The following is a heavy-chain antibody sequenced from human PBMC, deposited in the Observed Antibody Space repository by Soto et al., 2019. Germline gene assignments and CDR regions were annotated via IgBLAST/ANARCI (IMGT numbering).Heavy chain of an antibody. CDR2: IYHSGST. V-gene: IGHV4-30-2*01. CDR3: ARGAVVTFDS. J-gene: IGHJ4*02. Sequence: QLQLQESGSGLVKPSQTLSLTCAVSGGSISSGGSSWTWIRQPPGKGLEWIGYIYHSGSTYYNPSHMSRVTISVDRSKNQFSLKLTSVTAAGTAVYYCARGAVVTFDSWGQGTLVTVSS. D-gene: IGHD3-22*01. CDR1: GGSISSGGSS.